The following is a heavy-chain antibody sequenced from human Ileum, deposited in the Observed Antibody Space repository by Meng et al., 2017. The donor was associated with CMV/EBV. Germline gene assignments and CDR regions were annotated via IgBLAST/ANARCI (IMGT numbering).Heavy chain of an antibody. CDR3: TYGWPLKY. V-gene: IGHV6-1*01. CDR1: DSVSISTES. J-gene: IGHJ4*02. Sequence: QVQLHPSGPGLVNPPQTLSLTCAGDSVSISTESWNWIRQSPSRGLEWLGRTWYGSKWYYEYAVSVKSRITIIPDTSQNQISLQLNSVTPDDTAVYYCTYGWPLKYWGQGSLVTVSS. D-gene: IGHD3-10*01. CDR2: TWYGSKWYY.